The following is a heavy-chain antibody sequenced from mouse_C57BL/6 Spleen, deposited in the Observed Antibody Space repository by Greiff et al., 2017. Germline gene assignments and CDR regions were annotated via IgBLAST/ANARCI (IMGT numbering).Heavy chain of an antibody. CDR3: ARKSYYGYDSFAY. CDR2: IDPSDSYT. D-gene: IGHD2-2*01. Sequence: VQLQQPGAELVMPGASVKLSCKASGYTFTSYWMHWVKQRPGQGLEWIGEIDPSDSYTNYNQKFKGKSTWTVDKSSSTAYMQLSSLTSEDSAVYYCARKSYYGYDSFAYWGQGTLVTVSA. V-gene: IGHV1-69*01. J-gene: IGHJ3*01. CDR1: GYTFTSYW.